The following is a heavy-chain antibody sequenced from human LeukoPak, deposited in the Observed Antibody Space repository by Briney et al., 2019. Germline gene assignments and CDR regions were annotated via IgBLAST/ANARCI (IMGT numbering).Heavy chain of an antibody. Sequence: GGSLRLSCAVSGFTFSSFWMSWVRQAPGKGLEWVANIKQDGSEKYYVDSVKGRFTISRDNAKNSLFLQMNSLRAEDTAVYYCATGRQVGYWGQGTLVTVSS. D-gene: IGHD1-26*01. V-gene: IGHV3-7*03. CDR1: GFTFSSFW. CDR3: ATGRQVGY. J-gene: IGHJ4*02. CDR2: IKQDGSEK.